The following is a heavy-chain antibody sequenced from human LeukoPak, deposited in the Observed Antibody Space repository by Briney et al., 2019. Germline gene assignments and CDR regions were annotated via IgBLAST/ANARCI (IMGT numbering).Heavy chain of an antibody. J-gene: IGHJ4*02. V-gene: IGHV4-39*01. CDR1: GDSISSSSYY. Sequence: PSETLSLTCTVSGDSISSSSYYWSWIRQPPGKGLGWIGNIYYSGRTYSNPSLLSRLSISVDTSKNQFFLNLNSVTAADTALYYCARLMVGATSVDSWGQGTLVTVSS. CDR2: IYYSGRT. D-gene: IGHD1-26*01. CDR3: ARLMVGATSVDS.